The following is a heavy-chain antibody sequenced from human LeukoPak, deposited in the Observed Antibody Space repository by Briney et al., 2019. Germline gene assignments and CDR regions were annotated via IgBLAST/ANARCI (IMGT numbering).Heavy chain of an antibody. CDR2: INPNGGGT. CDR3: ARAYCSSTSCYTAGY. D-gene: IGHD2-2*02. CDR1: GYTFTGYY. V-gene: IGHV1-2*02. Sequence: GASVKVSCKASGYTFTGYYMHWVRQAPGQRLEWMGWINPNGGGTNYAQRVQGRFTMTRDTSISTAYMELSRLRSDDTAVYYCARAYCSSTSCYTAGYWGQGTLVTVSS. J-gene: IGHJ4*02.